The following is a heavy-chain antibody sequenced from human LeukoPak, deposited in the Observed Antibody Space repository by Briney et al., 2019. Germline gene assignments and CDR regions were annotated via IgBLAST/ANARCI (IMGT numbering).Heavy chain of an antibody. J-gene: IGHJ4*02. V-gene: IGHV3-30*02. CDR3: ARDHEWSWDY. CDR1: GVPFSIYG. Sequence: GGSLRLSCTVSGVPFSIYGLHWVRQAPGRGLEWVAFIRSDGRDKYYADSVKGRFTISRDSSKKTVYLQLSSLRTEDTAVYYCARDHEWSWDYWGQGTLVIVSS. D-gene: IGHD3-3*01. CDR2: IRSDGRDK.